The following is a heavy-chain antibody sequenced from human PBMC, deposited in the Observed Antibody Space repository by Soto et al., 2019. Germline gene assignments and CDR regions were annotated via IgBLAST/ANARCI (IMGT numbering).Heavy chain of an antibody. Sequence: SETLSLTCSVSGASIRSGGYYWSWLRQSPGRGLEWIGHIYYTGSTFYSPSLKSRLTISLDTSKNQFSLDLRSVKAADTAMYYCARIEMASIKWGRGTLVTVSS. CDR3: ARIEMASIK. J-gene: IGHJ4*02. V-gene: IGHV4-31*03. CDR2: IYYTGST. CDR1: GASIRSGGYY.